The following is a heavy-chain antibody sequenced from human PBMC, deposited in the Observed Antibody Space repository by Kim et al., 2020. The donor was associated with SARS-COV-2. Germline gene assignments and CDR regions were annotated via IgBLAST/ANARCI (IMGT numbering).Heavy chain of an antibody. CDR3: ASLPTGNVWDKFDY. CDR1: GFTFSSYW. CDR2: INSDGSSK. V-gene: IGHV3-74*01. D-gene: IGHD1-1*01. J-gene: IGHJ4*02. Sequence: GGSLRLSCVASGFTFSSYWMHWVRQAPGKGLEWVSRINSDGSSKSYADSVKGRFTISRDNAKNSLYLQMNSLRAEDTAVYYCASLPTGNVWDKFDYWGQGTLVTVSS.